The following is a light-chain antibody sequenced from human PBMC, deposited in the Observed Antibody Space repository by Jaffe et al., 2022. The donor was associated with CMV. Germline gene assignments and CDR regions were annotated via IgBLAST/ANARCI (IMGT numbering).Light chain of an antibody. V-gene: IGLV3-10*01. J-gene: IGLJ3*02. CDR2: EDS. CDR1: AFPKKY. Sequence: SYELTQPPSVSVSPGQTARITCSGDAFPKKYAYWYQQKSGQAPVLVIYEDSKRPSGIPERFSGSISGTMATLTISGAQVEDEADYYCYSTDSTGNRRGVFGGGTKLTVL. CDR3: YSTDSTGNRRGV.